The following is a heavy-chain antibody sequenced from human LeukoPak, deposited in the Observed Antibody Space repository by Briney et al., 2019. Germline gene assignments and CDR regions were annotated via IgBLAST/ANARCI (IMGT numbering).Heavy chain of an antibody. CDR3: ARLDGSGSYGSFDY. CDR2: IYPGDSDT. CDR1: GYTFTRHW. D-gene: IGHD3-10*01. V-gene: IGHV5-51*01. Sequence: GESLKISCKGSGYTFTRHWIGWVRQKPGKGLEWMGIIYPGDSDTRYSPSFDGQVTFSADKSSSTAYLQWSSLKVSDTAMYYCARLDGSGSYGSFDYWCQGTLVTVSS. J-gene: IGHJ4*02.